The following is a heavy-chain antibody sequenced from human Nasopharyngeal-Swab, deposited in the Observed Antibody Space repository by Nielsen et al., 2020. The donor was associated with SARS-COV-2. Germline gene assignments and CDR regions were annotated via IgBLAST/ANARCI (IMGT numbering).Heavy chain of an antibody. J-gene: IGHJ4*02. V-gene: IGHV3-7*01. D-gene: IGHD6-19*01. CDR2: IKQSGSGQ. CDR3: ARASRGWY. CDR1: GFTFSSYW. Sequence: GESLKISCAASGFTFSSYWMSWVRQAPGKGLEWVAHIKQSGSGQHYVDSVKGRFTISRDNAKNSLSLQMNSLRAEDTAVYYCARASRGWYWGQGTLVTVSS.